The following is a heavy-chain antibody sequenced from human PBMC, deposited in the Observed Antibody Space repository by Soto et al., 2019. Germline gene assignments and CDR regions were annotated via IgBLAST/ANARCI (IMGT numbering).Heavy chain of an antibody. Sequence: SETLSLTCAVYGGSFSGYYWSWIRQPPGKGLEWIGEINHSGSTNYNPSLKSRVTISVDTSKNQFSLKLSSVTAEDTAVYYCASQYTYYYGSGTALGYWGQGTLVTVSS. V-gene: IGHV4-34*01. D-gene: IGHD3-10*01. CDR2: INHSGST. J-gene: IGHJ4*02. CDR3: ASQYTYYYGSGTALGY. CDR1: GGSFSGYY.